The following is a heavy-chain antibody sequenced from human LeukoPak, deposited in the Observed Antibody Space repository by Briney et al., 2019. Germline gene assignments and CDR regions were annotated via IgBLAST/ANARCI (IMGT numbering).Heavy chain of an antibody. CDR3: ARGVPTGYYTSCYDY. V-gene: IGHV3-48*03. D-gene: IGHD3/OR15-3a*01. CDR2: ISSSGTTI. CDR1: GINFSDSE. J-gene: IGHJ4*02. Sequence: GGSLRLSCAASGINFSDSEMNWVRQAPGKGLEWVSYISSSGTTIYYADSVKGRFTISRDNAKNSLYLQMNSLRAEDTAVYYCARGVPTGYYTSCYDYWGQGTQVTVSS.